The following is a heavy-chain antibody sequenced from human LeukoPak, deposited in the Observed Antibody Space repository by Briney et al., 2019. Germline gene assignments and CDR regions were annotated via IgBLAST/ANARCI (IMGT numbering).Heavy chain of an antibody. V-gene: IGHV4-59*01. Sequence: SETLSLTCTVSGDSIGNYYWSWLRQPPGKGLEWFGYIFYSGSTNYNPSLTSRATISVDTSKSHFSLKLSSVTAADTAVYYCARRIPAAGQSSYYFDSWGQGALVTVSS. J-gene: IGHJ4*02. CDR2: IFYSGST. D-gene: IGHD6-13*01. CDR1: GDSIGNYY. CDR3: ARRIPAAGQSSYYFDS.